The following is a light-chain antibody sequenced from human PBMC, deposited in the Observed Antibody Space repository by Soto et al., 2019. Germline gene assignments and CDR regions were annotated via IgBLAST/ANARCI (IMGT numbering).Light chain of an antibody. CDR1: SNTIGGYNV. Sequence: QSVLTQPASVSGSPGQSITISCTGTSNTIGGYNVVSWYQQHPGTAPKVIIYEGIKRPSGVSNRFSGSISGSTASLTISGLQAEDEADCYCCSYVGATTYVFGTGTKVTVL. CDR3: CSYVGATTYV. J-gene: IGLJ1*01. CDR2: EGI. V-gene: IGLV2-23*01.